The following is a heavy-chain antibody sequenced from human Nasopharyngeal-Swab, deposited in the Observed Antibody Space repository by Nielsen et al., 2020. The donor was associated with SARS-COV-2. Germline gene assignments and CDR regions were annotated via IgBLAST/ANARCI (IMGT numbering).Heavy chain of an antibody. CDR1: GGSISSSSYY. Sequence: GSLRLSCAVSGGSISSSSYYWGWIRQPPGKGLVWIGSIYYSGSTYYNPSLKSRVTISVDTSKNQFSLKLSSVTAADTAVYYCARENYDSSGYYLADYWGQGTLVTVSS. CDR3: ARENYDSSGYYLADY. J-gene: IGHJ4*02. V-gene: IGHV4-39*07. D-gene: IGHD3-22*01. CDR2: IYYSGST.